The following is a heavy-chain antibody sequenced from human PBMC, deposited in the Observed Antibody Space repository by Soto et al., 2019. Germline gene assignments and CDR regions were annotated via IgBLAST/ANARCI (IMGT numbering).Heavy chain of an antibody. CDR1: GYSFTSYW. J-gene: IGHJ6*02. Sequence: GESLKISCKCSGYSFTSYWIGLVRQLPGKGLEWMGIIYPGDSDTRYSPSFQGQVTISADKSISTAYLQWSSLKASDTAMYYCARLRGTDYYYYGMEVWGQGTTVTVSS. V-gene: IGHV5-51*01. CDR2: IYPGDSDT. CDR3: ARLRGTDYYYYGMEV.